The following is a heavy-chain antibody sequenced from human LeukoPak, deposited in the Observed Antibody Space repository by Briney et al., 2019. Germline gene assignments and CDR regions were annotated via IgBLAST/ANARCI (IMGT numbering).Heavy chain of an antibody. J-gene: IGHJ4*02. Sequence: GGSLRVSCAASGFTFSSYEMNWVRQAPGKGLEWVSFISSSRSYIYYADSVKGRFTISRDNAKNSLYLQMNSLRAEDTAVYYCARFIAAPYYFDYWGRGTLVTVSS. D-gene: IGHD6-13*01. CDR1: GFTFSSYE. V-gene: IGHV3-21*01. CDR2: ISSSRSYI. CDR3: ARFIAAPYYFDY.